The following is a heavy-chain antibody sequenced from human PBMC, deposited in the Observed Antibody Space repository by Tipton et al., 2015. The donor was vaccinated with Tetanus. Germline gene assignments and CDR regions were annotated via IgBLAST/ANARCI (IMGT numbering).Heavy chain of an antibody. Sequence: TLSLTCTVSGGSLRSGDHYWRWIRQPPGKGLEWLAYISSSGSTNSDYSLKSRITSSRDTSKNHFSLNLASVTAADTAVYFCARANFDFPKKGPFDSWGQGIPVIVSA. D-gene: IGHD3-3*01. CDR3: ARANFDFPKKGPFDS. CDR2: ISSSGST. V-gene: IGHV4-61*03. CDR1: GGSLRSGDHY. J-gene: IGHJ4*02.